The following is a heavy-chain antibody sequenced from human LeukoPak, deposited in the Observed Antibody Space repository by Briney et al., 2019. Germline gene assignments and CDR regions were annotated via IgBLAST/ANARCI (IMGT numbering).Heavy chain of an antibody. CDR2: ISSSSSTI. D-gene: IGHD3-3*01. Sequence: GGSLRLSCAASGFTFSSYAMHWVRQAPGKGLEWVSYISSSSSTIYYADSVKGRFTISRDNAKNSLYLQMNSLRDEDTAVYYCARDRERFLTGRGGFDPWGQGTLVTVSS. CDR1: GFTFSSYA. J-gene: IGHJ5*02. V-gene: IGHV3-48*02. CDR3: ARDRERFLTGRGGFDP.